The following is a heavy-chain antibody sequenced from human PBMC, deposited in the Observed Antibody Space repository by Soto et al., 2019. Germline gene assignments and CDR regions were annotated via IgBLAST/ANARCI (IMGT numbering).Heavy chain of an antibody. CDR1: GFTFSSYG. D-gene: IGHD6-19*01. J-gene: IGHJ4*02. Sequence: QVQLVESGGGVVQPGRSLRLSCAASGFTFSSYGMHWVRQAPGKGLEWVAVIWYDGSNKYYADSVKGRFTISRDNSKNTLYLQMNSLRAVDTAVYYCARESYSSGWYDLDYWGQGTLVTVSS. CDR3: ARESYSSGWYDLDY. V-gene: IGHV3-33*01. CDR2: IWYDGSNK.